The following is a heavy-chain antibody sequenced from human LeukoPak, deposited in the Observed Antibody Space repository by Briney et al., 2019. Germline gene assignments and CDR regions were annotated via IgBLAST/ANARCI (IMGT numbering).Heavy chain of an antibody. V-gene: IGHV7-4-1*02. CDR3: ASGYCSSTSCYTFDY. J-gene: IGHJ4*02. Sequence: ASVKVSCKASGYTFTSYAMNWVRQAPGQGLEWMGWINTNTGNPTYAQGFTGRFVSSLDTSVSTAYLQISSLKAEDTAVYYCASGYCSSTSCYTFDYWGQGTLVTVSS. CDR2: INTNTGNP. D-gene: IGHD2-2*02. CDR1: GYTFTSYA.